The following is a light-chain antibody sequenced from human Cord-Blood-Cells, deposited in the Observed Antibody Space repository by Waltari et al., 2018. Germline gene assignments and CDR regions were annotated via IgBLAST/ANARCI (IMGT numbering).Light chain of an antibody. Sequence: DIVMTQSPDSLAVSLAETATTNCNSCQRVLYSSNHKNYLAWYQQKPGQPPKLLIYWASTRESGVPDRFSGSGSGTDFTLTISSLQAEDVAVYYCQQYYSTLTFGGGTKVEIK. CDR3: QQYYSTLT. CDR2: WAS. J-gene: IGKJ4*01. V-gene: IGKV4-1*01. CDR1: QRVLYSSNHKNY.